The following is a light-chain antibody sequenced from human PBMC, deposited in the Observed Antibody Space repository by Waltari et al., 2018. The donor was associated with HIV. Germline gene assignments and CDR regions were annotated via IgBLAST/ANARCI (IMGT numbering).Light chain of an antibody. Sequence: QSTLTQPPSASGSPGQSVTIPCTGTSSDIGGYTYVSCYQQHPGKAPKLIMTEFTKRPSGVPDRFSGPKSGNTASLTVSGLQADDEALYYGSSFAPTNKFYVLFGGGTTLTVL. J-gene: IGLJ2*01. V-gene: IGLV2-8*01. CDR2: EFT. CDR1: SSDIGGYTY. CDR3: SSFAPTNKFYVL.